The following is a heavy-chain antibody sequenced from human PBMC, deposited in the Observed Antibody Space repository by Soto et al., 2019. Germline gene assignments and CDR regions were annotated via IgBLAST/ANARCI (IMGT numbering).Heavy chain of an antibody. Sequence: QVQLQESGPGLVKPSETLSLTCTVSGGSISSYYWSWIRQPPGKGLEWIGYIYYSGSTNYNPSLKTRVTISVDTSKNQFSMKLSSVTAADTAVYYCARDALYSYYGMDVWGQGTTVTVSS. J-gene: IGHJ6*02. CDR3: ARDALYSYYGMDV. V-gene: IGHV4-59*01. D-gene: IGHD4-4*01. CDR2: IYYSGST. CDR1: GGSISSYY.